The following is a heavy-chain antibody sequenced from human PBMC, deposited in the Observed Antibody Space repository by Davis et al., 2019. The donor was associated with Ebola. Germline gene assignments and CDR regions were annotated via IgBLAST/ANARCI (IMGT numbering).Heavy chain of an antibody. Sequence: GESLKISCAASGFTFSTYWMSWVRQAPGKGLEWVANIKQDGSEKYYVDSVRGRFTISRDNAKNSLYLQMKSLRAEDTAVYYCARDNPHAQYMAWQYYFGLDIWGQGTTVTVSS. J-gene: IGHJ6*02. CDR1: GFTFSTYW. V-gene: IGHV3-7*01. CDR2: IKQDGSEK. CDR3: ARDNPHAQYMAWQYYFGLDI. D-gene: IGHD5-12*01.